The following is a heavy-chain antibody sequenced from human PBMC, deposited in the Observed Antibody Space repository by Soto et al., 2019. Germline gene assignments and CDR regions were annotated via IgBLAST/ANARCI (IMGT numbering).Heavy chain of an antibody. CDR2: ISSSSSYI. CDR1: GFTFSEYG. V-gene: IGHV3-21*01. D-gene: IGHD3-3*01. Sequence: PGGSLRRSCAASGFTFSEYGMNWVRQAPGKGLEWVSSISSSSSYIYYADSVKGRFTISRDNAKNSLYLQMNSLRAEDTAVYYCAGGGPNYDFWSGYYMSAWGQGTTVTVSS. J-gene: IGHJ6*02. CDR3: AGGGPNYDFWSGYYMSA.